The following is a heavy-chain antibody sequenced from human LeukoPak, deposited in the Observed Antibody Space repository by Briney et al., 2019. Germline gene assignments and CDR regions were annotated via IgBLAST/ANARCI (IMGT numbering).Heavy chain of an antibody. CDR2: IIPIFETT. CDR1: GGSFSSKA. CDR3: ATSRRIHGSGLVVRYSWLDP. Sequence: ASVKVSCKASGGSFSSKAISWVRQAPGQGLEWMGGIIPIFETTNYAQKFKGRVTITADESTNTAYMELSSLRYDDTAVYFCATSRRIHGSGLVVRYSWLDPWGPGTLVTVSS. D-gene: IGHD3-10*01. J-gene: IGHJ5*02. V-gene: IGHV1-69*13.